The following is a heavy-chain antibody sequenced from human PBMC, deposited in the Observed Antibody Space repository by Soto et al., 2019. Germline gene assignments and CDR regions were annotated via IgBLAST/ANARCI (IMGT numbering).Heavy chain of an antibody. Sequence: QVQLVQSGAEMKKPGSSVKVSCKASGGTFSSYAISWVRQAPGQGLEWMGGIIPIFGTANHAQKFQGRVTITADESTSTAYMELSSLRSEDTAVYYCARSGIVVVPAAMLFWFDPWGQGTLVTVSS. V-gene: IGHV1-69*01. J-gene: IGHJ5*02. CDR2: IIPIFGTA. CDR3: ARSGIVVVPAAMLFWFDP. D-gene: IGHD2-2*01. CDR1: GGTFSSYA.